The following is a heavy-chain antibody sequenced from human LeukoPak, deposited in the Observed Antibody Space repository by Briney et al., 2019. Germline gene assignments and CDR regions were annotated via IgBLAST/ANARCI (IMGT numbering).Heavy chain of an antibody. CDR1: GGSISSYS. V-gene: IGHV4-59*08. CDR2: ISHSGTT. CDR3: ARWDDSAWAFGN. D-gene: IGHD6-19*01. J-gene: IGHJ4*02. Sequence: SETLSLTCIVSGGSISSYSWSWIRQSPGKGLEWVGYISHSGTTSYNSYLRSRVTISVDTSKNQLSLKLTSVTAADTAVYYCARWDDSAWAFGNWGPGTLVTVSS.